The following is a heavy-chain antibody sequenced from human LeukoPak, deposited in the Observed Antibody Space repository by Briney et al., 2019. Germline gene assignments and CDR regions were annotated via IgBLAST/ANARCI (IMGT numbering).Heavy chain of an antibody. CDR1: GDSITGGIEY. CDR2: MYDSGST. J-gene: IGHJ4*02. CDR3: ARGNWGYFTD. Sequence: PSQTLSLTCAVSGDSITGGIEYWSWIRQSPGKGLEWIGYMYDSGSTYYNPSLKSRVSISLDRSKNQFALQLTSVTAADMAMYLCARGNWGYFTDWGQGTLVTVSS. D-gene: IGHD3-3*01. V-gene: IGHV4-30-4*08.